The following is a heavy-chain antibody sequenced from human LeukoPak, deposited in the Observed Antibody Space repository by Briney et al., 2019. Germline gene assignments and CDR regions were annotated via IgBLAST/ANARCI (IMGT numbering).Heavy chain of an antibody. Sequence: SETLSLTCTVPGGSISSYYWSWIRQPPGKGLEWIGYIYYSGSTNYNPSLKSRVTISVDTSKNQFSLKLSSVTAADTAVYYCARHGGIAAAGIAFDYWGQGTLVTVSS. D-gene: IGHD6-13*01. V-gene: IGHV4-59*08. CDR3: ARHGGIAAAGIAFDY. J-gene: IGHJ4*02. CDR2: IYYSGST. CDR1: GGSISSYY.